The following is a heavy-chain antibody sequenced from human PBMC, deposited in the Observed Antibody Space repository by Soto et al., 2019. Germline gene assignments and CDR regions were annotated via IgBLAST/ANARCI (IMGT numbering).Heavy chain of an antibody. CDR1: GFTFSTFD. Sequence: LRLSCAASGFTFSTFDMSWVRQPPGKGLEGVSVISGSGVNPYYADSAKGRFTISRDTSKTTLYIQLNSLRATDTALYYRAYHAKFTTLIYNVCYYYGMDVWGQGTTVTVSS. CDR3: AYHAKFTTLIYNVCYYYGMDV. V-gene: IGHV3-23*01. J-gene: IGHJ6*02. CDR2: ISGSGVNP. D-gene: IGHD3-10*01.